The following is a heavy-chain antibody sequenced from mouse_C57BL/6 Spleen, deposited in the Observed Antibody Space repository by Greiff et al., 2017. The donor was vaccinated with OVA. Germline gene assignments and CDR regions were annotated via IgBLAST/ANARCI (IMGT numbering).Heavy chain of an antibody. Sequence: VQLQQPGAELVMPGASVKLSCKASGYTFTSYWMHWVKQRPGQGLEWIGEIDPSDSYTNYNQKFKGKSTLTVDKSSSTAYMQLSSLTSEDSAVYYCARATPGTRAMDYWGQGTSVTVSS. CDR3: ARATPGTRAMDY. V-gene: IGHV1-69*01. D-gene: IGHD4-1*01. J-gene: IGHJ4*01. CDR1: GYTFTSYW. CDR2: IDPSDSYT.